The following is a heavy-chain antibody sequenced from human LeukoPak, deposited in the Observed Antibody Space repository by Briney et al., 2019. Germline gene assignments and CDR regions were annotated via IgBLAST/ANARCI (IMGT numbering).Heavy chain of an antibody. Sequence: ASVKVSCKASGGTFSSYAISWVRQAPGQGLEWMGRIIPIFGTANYAQKFQGRVTITADESTSTAYMELSSLRSEDTAVDYCARVIYDSSGYYYVYYYYMDVCGKGTTVTVSS. J-gene: IGHJ6*03. CDR3: ARVIYDSSGYYYVYYYYMDV. V-gene: IGHV1-69*13. D-gene: IGHD3-22*01. CDR1: GGTFSSYA. CDR2: IIPIFGTA.